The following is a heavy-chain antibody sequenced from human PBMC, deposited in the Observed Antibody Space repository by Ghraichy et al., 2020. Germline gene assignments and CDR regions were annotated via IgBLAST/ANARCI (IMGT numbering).Heavy chain of an antibody. CDR1: GFTFSSYG. D-gene: IGHD3/OR15-3a*01. CDR3: AKMLIRTGYNWFDP. Sequence: GESLNISCAASGFTFSSYGMHWVRQAPGKGLEWVAVISYDGSNKYYADSVKGRFTISRDNSKNTLYLQMNSLRAEDTAVYYCAKMLIRTGYNWFDPWGQGTLVTVSS. CDR2: ISYDGSNK. V-gene: IGHV3-30*18. J-gene: IGHJ5*02.